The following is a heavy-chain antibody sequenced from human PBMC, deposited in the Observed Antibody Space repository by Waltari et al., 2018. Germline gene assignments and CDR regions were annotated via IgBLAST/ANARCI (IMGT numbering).Heavy chain of an antibody. D-gene: IGHD2-15*01. V-gene: IGHV4-39*07. J-gene: IGHJ4*02. Sequence: QLQLQESGPGLVKPSETLSLTCTVSGGSISSSSYYWGWIRQPPGKGLEWSGSIYYSGRTYYNPSLKSRVTISVDTSKNQFSRKLSSVTAADTAVYYCARVGYCSGGSCYVIFDYWGQGTLVTVSS. CDR1: GGSISSSSYY. CDR3: ARVGYCSGGSCYVIFDY. CDR2: IYYSGRT.